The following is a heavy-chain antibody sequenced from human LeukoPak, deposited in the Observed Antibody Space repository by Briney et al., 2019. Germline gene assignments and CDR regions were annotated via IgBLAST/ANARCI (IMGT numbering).Heavy chain of an antibody. CDR1: GGSISSSSDY. Sequence: SETLSLTCTVSGGSISSSSDYWGWIRQAPGKGLEWIGSIYYHENTYYNSSLKSRVTISVDTSKNQFSLKLSSVTAADTAVYYCARELVGSGSSGYFDYWGQGTMVTVSS. J-gene: IGHJ4*03. V-gene: IGHV4-39*07. CDR2: IYYHENT. CDR3: ARELVGSGSSGYFDY. D-gene: IGHD1-26*01.